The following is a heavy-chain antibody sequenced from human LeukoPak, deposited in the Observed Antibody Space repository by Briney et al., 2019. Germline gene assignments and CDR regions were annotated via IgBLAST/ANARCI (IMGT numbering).Heavy chain of an antibody. CDR2: FSSSGSYI. CDR1: GFIFSSYT. Sequence: PGGSLRLSCAASGFIFSSYTMNWVRQAPGKGLEWVSSFSSSGSYIYYTDSVKGRFTISRDNAKNSLYLQMNSLRAEDTAVYYCARAPPVWWYFDLWGRGTLVTVSS. V-gene: IGHV3-21*01. CDR3: ARAPPVWWYFDL. J-gene: IGHJ2*01.